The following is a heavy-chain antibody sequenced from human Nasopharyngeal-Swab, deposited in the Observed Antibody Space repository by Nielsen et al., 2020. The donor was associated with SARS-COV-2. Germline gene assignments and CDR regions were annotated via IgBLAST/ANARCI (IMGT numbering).Heavy chain of an antibody. V-gene: IGHV3-23*01. Sequence: GESLKISCAASGSSFSRYAMNWVRQAPGKGLEWVSGISASGGSTDQADSVKGRFTISRHNSKNTLYLQMNSLRAEDTAVYYCARDALTGGVDYWGQGTLVTVSS. J-gene: IGHJ4*02. D-gene: IGHD7-27*01. CDR1: GSSFSRYA. CDR3: ARDALTGGVDY. CDR2: ISASGGST.